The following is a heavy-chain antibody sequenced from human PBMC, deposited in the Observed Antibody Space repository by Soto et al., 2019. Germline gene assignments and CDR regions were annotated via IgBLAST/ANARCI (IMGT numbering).Heavy chain of an antibody. D-gene: IGHD2-15*01. CDR1: GYTFTSYG. CDR2: ISAYNGNT. Sequence: QVPLVQSGAEVKKPGASVKVSCKASGYTFTSYGISWVRQAPGQGLEWMGWISAYNGNTNYAQKLQGRVTMTTDTSTSTAYMELRSLRSDDTAVYYCARDIVVVVASPRGYFQHWGQGTRVTVSS. CDR3: ARDIVVVVASPRGYFQH. V-gene: IGHV1-18*01. J-gene: IGHJ1*01.